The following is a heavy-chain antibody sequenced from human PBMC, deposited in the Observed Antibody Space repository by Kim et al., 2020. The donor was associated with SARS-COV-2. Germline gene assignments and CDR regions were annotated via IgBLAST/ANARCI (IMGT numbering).Heavy chain of an antibody. CDR1: GFTFSTYS. Sequence: GGSLRLSCAASGFTFSTYSMSWVRQAPGEGLEWISSINSGGDDRYYADSVKGRFTISRDNSRDTVFLQMNGLRADDTALYFCARRSTGLGGFDYWGQGT. J-gene: IGHJ4*02. CDR2: INSGGDDR. V-gene: IGHV3-23*01. D-gene: IGHD3-10*01. CDR3: ARRSTGLGGFDY.